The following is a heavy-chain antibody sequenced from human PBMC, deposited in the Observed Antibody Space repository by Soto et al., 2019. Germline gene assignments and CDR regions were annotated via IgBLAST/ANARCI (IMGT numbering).Heavy chain of an antibody. CDR3: AREIAAAYYYYGMDV. D-gene: IGHD6-13*01. Sequence: SCAASGFTFSSYEMNWVRQAPGKGLEWVSYISSSGSTIYYADSVKGRFTISRDNAKNSLYLQMNSLRAEDTAVYYCAREIAAAYYYYGMDVWGQGTTVTVSS. CDR2: ISSSGSTI. J-gene: IGHJ6*02. V-gene: IGHV3-48*03. CDR1: GFTFSSYE.